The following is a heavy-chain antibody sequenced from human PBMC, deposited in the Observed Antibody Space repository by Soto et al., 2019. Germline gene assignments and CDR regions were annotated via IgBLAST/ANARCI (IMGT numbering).Heavy chain of an antibody. CDR1: GFIVSSSY. D-gene: IGHD6-13*01. CDR3: ARCSGWYGQCYFDC. V-gene: IGHV3-53*02. J-gene: IGHJ4*02. CDR2: IYSAGRT. Sequence: DVQLVETGGGLIQPGGSLRLSCAASGFIVSSSYMSWVRQAPGKGLEWVSVIYSAGRTYYADSVKGRFTISRDNSKNTLYLQMNSLSPEDTAVYYCARCSGWYGQCYFDCWGQGTLVTVSS.